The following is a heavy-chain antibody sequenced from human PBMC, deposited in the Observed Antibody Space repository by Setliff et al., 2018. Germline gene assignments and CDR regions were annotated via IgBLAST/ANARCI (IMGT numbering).Heavy chain of an antibody. CDR1: GFSLTTTGVA. CDR2: IYWDDDK. CDR3: AHRPKMGSDGFYSAFDM. V-gene: IGHV2-5*02. Sequence: ESGPTLVNPTQTLTLTCTFSGFSLTTTGVAVGWIRQPPGKALEWLALIYWDDDKRYSPSLKSRLTIVKDTSKNQVVLTMTNMDPVDTATYYCAHRPKMGSDGFYSAFDMWGQGTMVPVSS. D-gene: IGHD2-15*01. J-gene: IGHJ3*02.